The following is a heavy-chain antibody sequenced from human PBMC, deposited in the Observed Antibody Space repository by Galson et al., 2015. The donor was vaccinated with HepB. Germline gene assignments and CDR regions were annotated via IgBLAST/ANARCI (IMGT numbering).Heavy chain of an antibody. Sequence: SVKVSCKASGYTFTSYGISWVRQAPGQGLEWMGWISAYNGNTNYAQKLQGRVTMTTDTSTSTAYMELRSLRSDDTAVYYCTRDEHGGRYIVVVVAATNYYGMDVWGQGTTVTVSS. CDR1: GYTFTSYG. V-gene: IGHV1-18*04. CDR3: TRDEHGGRYIVVVVAATNYYGMDV. D-gene: IGHD2-15*01. CDR2: ISAYNGNT. J-gene: IGHJ6*02.